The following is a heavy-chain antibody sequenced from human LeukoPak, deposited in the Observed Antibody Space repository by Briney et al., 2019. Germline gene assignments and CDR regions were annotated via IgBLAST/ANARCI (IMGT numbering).Heavy chain of an antibody. CDR1: GGSISSGDYY. V-gene: IGHV4-30-4*01. J-gene: IGHJ3*02. Sequence: SETLSLTCTVSGGSISSGDYYWSWIRQPPGKGLEWNRYIYYSGTTYYNPSLKSRVTISVDTSKNQFSLKLSSVTAADTAVYYCARGDSRLRDAFDIWGQGTMVTVSS. CDR3: ARGDSRLRDAFDI. D-gene: IGHD3-16*01. CDR2: IYYSGTT.